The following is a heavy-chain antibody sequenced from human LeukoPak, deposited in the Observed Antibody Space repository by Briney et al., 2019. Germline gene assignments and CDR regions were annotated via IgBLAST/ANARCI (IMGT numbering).Heavy chain of an antibody. CDR1: GFTFSSYS. CDR2: IYSGGST. J-gene: IGHJ3*02. CDR3: ARVDI. Sequence: GSLRLSCAASGFTFSSYSMNWVRQAPGKGLEWVSVIYSGGSTYYADSVKGRFTISRDNSKNTLYLQMNSLRAEDTAVYYCARVDIWGQGTMVTVSS. V-gene: IGHV3-66*01.